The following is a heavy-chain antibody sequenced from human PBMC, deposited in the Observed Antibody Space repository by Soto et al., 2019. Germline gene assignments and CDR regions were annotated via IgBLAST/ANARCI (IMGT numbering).Heavy chain of an antibody. CDR1: GFPFSAYA. V-gene: IGHV3-23*01. J-gene: IGHJ4*02. Sequence: GSLRLSCAASGFPFSAYAMTWVRPVPGKGLEWVSVISGSGDATYYADSVKGRFTISRDNSKNTLSLQMNSLRAEDTAVYYCARQDYITTWYPNYWGQGTLVTVSS. D-gene: IGHD6-13*01. CDR3: ARQDYITTWYPNY. CDR2: ISGSGDAT.